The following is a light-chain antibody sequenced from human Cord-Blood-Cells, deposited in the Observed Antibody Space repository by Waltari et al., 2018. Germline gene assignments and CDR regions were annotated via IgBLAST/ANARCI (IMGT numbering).Light chain of an antibody. CDR3: CSYAGSSTWV. J-gene: IGLJ3*02. V-gene: IGLV2-23*01. CDR1: SSDVWSYNL. CDR2: EGS. Sequence: QSALTQPASVSGSPGQSITISCTGTSSDVWSYNLVSWYQQHPGKAPKLMIYEGSKRPSGCSNRFSGSKSGNTASLTISGLQAEDEADYYCCSYAGSSTWVFGGGTKLTVL.